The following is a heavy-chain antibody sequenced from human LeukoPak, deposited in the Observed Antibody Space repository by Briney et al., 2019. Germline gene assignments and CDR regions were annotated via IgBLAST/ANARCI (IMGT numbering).Heavy chain of an antibody. V-gene: IGHV3-33*01. CDR1: GFTLGSHA. D-gene: IGHD4-17*01. CDR2: LWYDGSKK. J-gene: IGHJ2*01. CDR3: ARAPPTDWYFDL. Sequence: GGSLRLSCAASGFTLGSHAMHWVRQAPGKGLEWVAALWYDGSKKYYTDSVAGRFAISRDNSKNTLYLQMNSLRAEDTAVYYCARAPPTDWYFDLWGRGTLVTVSS.